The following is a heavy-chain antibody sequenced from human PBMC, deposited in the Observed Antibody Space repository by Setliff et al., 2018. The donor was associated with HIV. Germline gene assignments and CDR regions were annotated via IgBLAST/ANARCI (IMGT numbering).Heavy chain of an antibody. J-gene: IGHJ4*02. Sequence: SETLSLTCTVSGGSISSSSYYWGWIRQPPGKGPEGIGSLYYRGTTYYNPSLKSRVTISTGTSNNQFSLTLSPVAAADTAVYYCATLGSCPNSRCPNYWGQGTLVTVSS. CDR2: LYYRGTT. V-gene: IGHV4-39*01. CDR1: GGSISSSSYY. CDR3: ATLGSCPNSRCPNY. D-gene: IGHD2-15*01.